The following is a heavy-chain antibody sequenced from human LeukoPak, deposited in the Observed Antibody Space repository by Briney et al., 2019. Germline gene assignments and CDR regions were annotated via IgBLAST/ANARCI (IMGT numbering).Heavy chain of an antibody. CDR1: GGSISSSSYY. D-gene: IGHD6-19*01. V-gene: IGHV4-39*07. Sequence: PSETLSLTCTVSGGSISSSSYYWGWIRQPPGKGLEWIGEITHSGSTNYNPSLKSRVTISVDTSKNQFSLKLSSVTAADTAVYYCAREGGGPEIAVAGRSSDYWGQGTLVTVSS. CDR3: AREGGGPEIAVAGRSSDY. J-gene: IGHJ4*02. CDR2: ITHSGST.